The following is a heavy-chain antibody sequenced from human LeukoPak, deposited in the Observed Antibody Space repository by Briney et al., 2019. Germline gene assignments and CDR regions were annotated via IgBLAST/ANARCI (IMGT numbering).Heavy chain of an antibody. CDR1: GGSISSGDYY. Sequence: PSETLSLTCTVSGGSISSGDYYWSWIRQPPGKGLEWIVYIYYSGSTYYNPSLKSRVTISVDTSKNQFSLKLSSVTAADTAVYYCARGGDGSGETLGNWFDPWGQGTLVTVSS. D-gene: IGHD3-10*01. CDR2: IYYSGST. CDR3: ARGGDGSGETLGNWFDP. V-gene: IGHV4-30-4*01. J-gene: IGHJ5*02.